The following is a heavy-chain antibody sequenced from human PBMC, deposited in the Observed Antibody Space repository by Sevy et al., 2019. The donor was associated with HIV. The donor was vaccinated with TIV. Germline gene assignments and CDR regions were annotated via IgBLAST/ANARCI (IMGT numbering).Heavy chain of an antibody. Sequence: SETLSLTWTVSGGSVSSGSYFWSWIRQPPGKGLEWIGYIHYSGSTNYNPSLKSRVTISVDTSKTQFSLNLSSVTAADTAVYYCARDSGTYPHYFDYWGQGTLVTVSS. CDR2: IHYSGST. J-gene: IGHJ4*02. D-gene: IGHD1-26*01. CDR1: GGSVSSGSYF. CDR3: ARDSGTYPHYFDY. V-gene: IGHV4-61*01.